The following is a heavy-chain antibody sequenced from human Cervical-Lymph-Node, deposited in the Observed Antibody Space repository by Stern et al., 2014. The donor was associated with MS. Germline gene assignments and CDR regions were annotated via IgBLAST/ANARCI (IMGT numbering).Heavy chain of an antibody. D-gene: IGHD1-26*01. CDR2: IIPIFGTA. CDR3: ARGELKEGLVRGMDV. J-gene: IGHJ6*02. Sequence: VQLVESGAEVKKPGSSVKVSCKAYGGTFSRYAISWVRQAPGQGLEWMGGIIPIFGTANYAQKFQGRVTITADESPSTAYMELSSLRSEDTAVYYCARGELKEGLVRGMDVWGQGTTVTVSS. CDR1: GGTFSRYA. V-gene: IGHV1-69*01.